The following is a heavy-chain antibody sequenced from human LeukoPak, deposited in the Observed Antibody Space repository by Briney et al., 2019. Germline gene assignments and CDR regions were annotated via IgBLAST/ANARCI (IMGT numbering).Heavy chain of an antibody. CDR3: ARDNIAVAVSFDY. CDR2: ISSSGRTM. D-gene: IGHD6-13*01. Sequence: PGGSLRLSCAASGFTFSSYEMNWVRQAPGKGLEWVSYISSSGRTMYYADSVKGRFTISRDNAKNSLYLQMNSLRAEDTAVYYCARDNIAVAVSFDYWGQGTLVTVSS. J-gene: IGHJ4*02. V-gene: IGHV3-48*03. CDR1: GFTFSSYE.